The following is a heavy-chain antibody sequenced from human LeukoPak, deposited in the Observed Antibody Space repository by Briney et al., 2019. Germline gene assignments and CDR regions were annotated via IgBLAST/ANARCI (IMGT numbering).Heavy chain of an antibody. J-gene: IGHJ6*02. CDR1: GYTFTSYG. CDR2: ISAYNGNT. Sequence: ASVKVSCKASGYTFTSYGISWVRQAPGQGLEWMGWISAYNGNTNYAQKLQGRVTMTTDTSTSTAYMELRSLRSDDTAVYYCARDQYQLLWDYYYYGMDVWGQGTTVTVSS. V-gene: IGHV1-18*01. CDR3: ARDQYQLLWDYYYYGMDV. D-gene: IGHD2-2*01.